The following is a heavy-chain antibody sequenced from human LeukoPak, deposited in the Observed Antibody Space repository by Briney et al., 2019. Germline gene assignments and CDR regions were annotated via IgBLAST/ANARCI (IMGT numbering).Heavy chain of an antibody. CDR2: IIPILGIA. CDR3: ARGPLIAAAGTRFDP. D-gene: IGHD6-13*01. Sequence: GASVKVSCKASGGTFSSYAISWVRQAPGQGLEWMGRIIPILGIANYAQKFQGRVTITADKSTSTAYMELSSLRSEDTAVYYCARGPLIAAAGTRFDPWGQGTPVTVSS. V-gene: IGHV1-69*04. J-gene: IGHJ5*02. CDR1: GGTFSSYA.